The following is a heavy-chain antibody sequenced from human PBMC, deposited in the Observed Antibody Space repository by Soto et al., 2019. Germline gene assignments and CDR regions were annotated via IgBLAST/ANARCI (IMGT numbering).Heavy chain of an antibody. J-gene: IGHJ4*02. Sequence: GASVKVSCKASGYTFTNNDVSWVRQATGQGLEWMGWMNPGSGDTGYAQKFQGRVTMTTDTSTSTAYMELRSLRSDDTAVYYCARHFTIFGVVTDFDYWGQGTLVTVYS. CDR2: MNPGSGDT. D-gene: IGHD3-3*01. V-gene: IGHV1-8*01. CDR3: ARHFTIFGVVTDFDY. CDR1: GYTFTNND.